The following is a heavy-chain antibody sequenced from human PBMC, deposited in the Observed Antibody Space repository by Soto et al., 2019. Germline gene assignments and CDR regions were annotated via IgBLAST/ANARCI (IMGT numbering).Heavy chain of an antibody. D-gene: IGHD1-1*01. Sequence: PGGSLRLSCAASGFTFSDYAMPWVGQSPGKGLEWVSHITGSGGSTYYADSVKGRFTISRDNSKNTLYLQMNSLRAEDTAEYYCAAYRHRNNVYGMDVWGQGTTVTVSS. J-gene: IGHJ6*02. CDR2: ITGSGGST. CDR1: GFTFSDYA. CDR3: AAYRHRNNVYGMDV. V-gene: IGHV3-23*01.